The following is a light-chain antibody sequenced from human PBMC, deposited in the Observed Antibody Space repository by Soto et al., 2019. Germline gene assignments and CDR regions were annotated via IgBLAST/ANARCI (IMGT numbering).Light chain of an antibody. CDR2: SNN. V-gene: IGLV1-47*02. CDR1: SSNIGSNY. CDR3: AAWDDSLSSWV. J-gene: IGLJ3*02. Sequence: QSVLTQPPPASGTPGQRVTISCSGSSSNIGSNYVYWYQQLPGTAPKLLIYSNNQRPSGVPDRFSGSKSGTSASLAISGLRSEDEADYYCAAWDDSLSSWVFGGGTKLTVL.